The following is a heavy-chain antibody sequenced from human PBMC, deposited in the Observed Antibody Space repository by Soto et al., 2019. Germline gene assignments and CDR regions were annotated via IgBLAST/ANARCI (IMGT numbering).Heavy chain of an antibody. CDR3: ARGIIAAAGTHYYGMDV. CDR1: GFTFSSYG. J-gene: IGHJ6*02. CDR2: IWYDGSNK. D-gene: IGHD6-13*01. Sequence: QVKRVESGGGVVQPGRSLGLSCAASGFTFSSYGMHWIRQAPGKGLEWVAVIWYDGSNKYYADSVKGRFTISRDNSKNTLYLQMNSLRAEDTAVYYCARGIIAAAGTHYYGMDVWGQGTTVTVSS. V-gene: IGHV3-33*01.